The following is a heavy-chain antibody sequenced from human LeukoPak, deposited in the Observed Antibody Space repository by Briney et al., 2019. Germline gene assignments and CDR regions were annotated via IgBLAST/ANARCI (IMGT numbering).Heavy chain of an antibody. V-gene: IGHV4-39*01. Sequence: SSETLSLTCTVSGGSITFSNYYWGWVRQPPGKGLECIGSIYYGGSTYSNPSLKSRVTISADTSKSRFSLSLSSVTAADTAVYFCARLHYYDSSGSFSQHYFDLWGQGILVTVSS. CDR2: IYYGGST. J-gene: IGHJ4*02. CDR3: ARLHYYDSSGSFSQHYFDL. D-gene: IGHD3-22*01. CDR1: GGSITFSNYY.